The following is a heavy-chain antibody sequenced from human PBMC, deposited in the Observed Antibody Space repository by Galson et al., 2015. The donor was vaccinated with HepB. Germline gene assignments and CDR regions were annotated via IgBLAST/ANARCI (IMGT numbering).Heavy chain of an antibody. CDR1: GGTFSSYA. V-gene: IGHV1-69*13. CDR2: IIPIFGTA. Sequence: SVKVSCKASGGTFSSYAISWVRQAPGQGLEWMGGIIPIFGTANYAQKFQGRVTITADESTSTAYMELSSLRSEDTAVYYCAKRYCSSTSCLRGFYYYYYMDVWGKGTTVTVSS. D-gene: IGHD2-2*01. J-gene: IGHJ6*03. CDR3: AKRYCSSTSCLRGFYYYYYMDV.